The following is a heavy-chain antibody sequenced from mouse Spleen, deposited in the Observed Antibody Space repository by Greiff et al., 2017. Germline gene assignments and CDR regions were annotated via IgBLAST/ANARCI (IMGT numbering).Heavy chain of an antibody. V-gene: IGHV1-61*01. J-gene: IGHJ4*01. CDR3: ARLERFYAMDY. CDR2: IYPSDSET. Sequence: VQLQQPGAELVRPGSSVKLSCKASGYTFTSYWMDWVKQRPGQGLEWIGNIYPSDSETHYNQKFKDKATLTVDKSSSTAYMQLSSLTSEDSAVYYCARLERFYAMDYWGQGTSVTVSS. CDR1: GYTFTSYW.